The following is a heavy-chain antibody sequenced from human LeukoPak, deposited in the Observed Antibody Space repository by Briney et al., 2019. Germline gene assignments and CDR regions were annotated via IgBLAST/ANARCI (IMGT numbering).Heavy chain of an antibody. CDR2: INAGNGHT. D-gene: IGHD5-12*01. Sequence: ASVKVSCKASGYTFTGYYMHWVRQAPGQRLEWMGWINAGNGHTKYSQEFQGRLTITRDTSANIVYMDLSSLRSEDMGVYYCARGRWVATNQAYYFDDWGQGTLVTVSS. CDR3: ARGRWVATNQAYYFDD. V-gene: IGHV1-3*03. J-gene: IGHJ4*02. CDR1: GYTFTGYY.